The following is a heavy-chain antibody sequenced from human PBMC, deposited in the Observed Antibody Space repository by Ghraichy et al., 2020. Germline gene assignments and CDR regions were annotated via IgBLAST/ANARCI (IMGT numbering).Heavy chain of an antibody. CDR2: INHSGST. J-gene: IGHJ3*02. D-gene: IGHD3-9*01. V-gene: IGHV4-34*01. CDR1: GGSFSGYY. Sequence: SETLSLTCAVYGGSFSGYYWSWIRQPPGKGLEWIGEINHSGSTNYNPSLKSRVTISVDTSKNQFSLKLSSVTAADTAVYYCARGLYYDILTGYYTPSHAFDIWGQGTMVTVSS. CDR3: ARGLYYDILTGYYTPSHAFDI.